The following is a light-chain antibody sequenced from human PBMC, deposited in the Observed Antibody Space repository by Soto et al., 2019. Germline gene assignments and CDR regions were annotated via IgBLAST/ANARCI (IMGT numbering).Light chain of an antibody. CDR3: QQYGSSPRT. Sequence: EIVLTHSPGTLSLSPVERATLSFSSSQSVSSSFLAWYQQRVGQAPRLLIYGASSRATGIPDRFSGSGSGTDLTLTISRLEPEDFAVYYCQQYGSSPRTFGQGTRLEIK. J-gene: IGKJ5*01. CDR1: QSVSSSF. V-gene: IGKV3-20*01. CDR2: GAS.